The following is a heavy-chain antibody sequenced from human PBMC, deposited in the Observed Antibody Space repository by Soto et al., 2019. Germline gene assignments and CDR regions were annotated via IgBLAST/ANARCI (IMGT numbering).Heavy chain of an antibody. V-gene: IGHV1-69*01. D-gene: IGHD3-10*01. CDR3: ASEYYYGSGSYPYYLDY. CDR1: GGTFSSYA. CDR2: IIPIFGTA. Sequence: QVQLVQSGAEVKKPGSSVKVSCKASGGTFSSYAISWVRQAPGQGLEWMGGIIPIFGTANYAQKFQGRVTITADESTSTAFMELSSRSSEDTAVYYCASEYYYGSGSYPYYLDYCGQGTLVTVSS. J-gene: IGHJ4*02.